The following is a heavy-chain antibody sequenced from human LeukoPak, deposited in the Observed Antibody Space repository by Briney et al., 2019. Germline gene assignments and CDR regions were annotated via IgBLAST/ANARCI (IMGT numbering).Heavy chain of an antibody. CDR2: ISSSGSTI. Sequence: GGSLRLSCAASGFTFSSYEMNWVRQAPGKGLEWVSYISSSGSTIYYADSVKGRFTISRDNAKNSLYLQMNSLRAEDTALYYCAREIVVVVAATPSVGFDPWGQGTLVTVSS. CDR3: AREIVVVVAATPSVGFDP. J-gene: IGHJ5*02. CDR1: GFTFSSYE. D-gene: IGHD2-15*01. V-gene: IGHV3-48*03.